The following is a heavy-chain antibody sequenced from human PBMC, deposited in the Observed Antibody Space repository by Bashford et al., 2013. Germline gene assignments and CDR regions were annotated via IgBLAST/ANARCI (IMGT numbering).Heavy chain of an antibody. CDR2: ISAYNGNT. J-gene: IGHJ6*02. CDR3: ARESGRVNYDFWSGARDYYYYGMDV. D-gene: IGHD3-3*01. V-gene: IGHV1-18*01. Sequence: ASVKVSCKASGYTLPSYGISWVRQAPGQGLEWMGWISAYNGNTNYAQKLQGRVTMTTDTSTSTAYMELRSLRSDDTAVYYCARESGRVNYDFWSGARDYYYYGMDVWGQGTTVTVSS. CDR1: GYTLPSYG.